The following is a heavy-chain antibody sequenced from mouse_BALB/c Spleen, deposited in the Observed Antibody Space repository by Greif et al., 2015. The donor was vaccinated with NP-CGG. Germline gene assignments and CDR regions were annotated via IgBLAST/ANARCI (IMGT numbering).Heavy chain of an antibody. Sequence: QVQLQQSGAELVKPGASVKLSCKASGYTFTSYYMYWVKQRPGQGLEWIGGINPSNGGTNFNEKFKSKATLTVDKSSSTAYMQLSSLTSEDSAVYYCTRHYYGYYAMDYWGQGTSVTVSS. V-gene: IGHV1S81*02. CDR1: GYTFTSYY. CDR2: INPSNGGT. J-gene: IGHJ4*01. D-gene: IGHD1-2*01. CDR3: TRHYYGYYAMDY.